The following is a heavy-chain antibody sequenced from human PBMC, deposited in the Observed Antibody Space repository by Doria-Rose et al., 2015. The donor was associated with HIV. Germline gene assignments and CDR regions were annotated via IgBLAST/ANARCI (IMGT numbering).Heavy chain of an antibody. V-gene: IGHV4-30-4*01. Sequence: QVQLQESGPGPVRPSQTLSLTCTVSGDSISSGDSFWSWIRQPPGKGPEWIGYISSSETTYYYPSLRGRLTISLDASKNQFSLNLTSVTAADTAVYYCARARNYGFPHFFDFWGQGTLVTVSS. CDR1: GDSISSGDSF. J-gene: IGHJ4*02. D-gene: IGHD3-10*01. CDR3: ARARNYGFPHFFDF. CDR2: ISSSETT.